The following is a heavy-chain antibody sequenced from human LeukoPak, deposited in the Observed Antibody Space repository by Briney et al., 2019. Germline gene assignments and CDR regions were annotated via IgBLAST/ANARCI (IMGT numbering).Heavy chain of an antibody. V-gene: IGHV1-18*04. J-gene: IGHJ4*02. D-gene: IGHD2-2*01. Sequence: ASVKVSCKASGYTFSDYYMHWVRQAPGQGLECMGWISGYNAYTHYAQKLQGRVTMTTDTSTSTAYMELRSLRSDDTAVYYCARDRRLDYQLPADNWGQGTLVTVSS. CDR2: ISGYNAYT. CDR1: GYTFSDYY. CDR3: ARDRRLDYQLPADN.